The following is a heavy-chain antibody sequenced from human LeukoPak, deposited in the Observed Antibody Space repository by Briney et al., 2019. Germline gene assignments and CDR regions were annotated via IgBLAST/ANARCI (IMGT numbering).Heavy chain of an antibody. CDR2: INAGNGNT. CDR1: GYTFTSYA. V-gene: IGHV1-3*01. J-gene: IGHJ4*02. D-gene: IGHD2-15*01. Sequence: GASVKVSCKASGYTFTSYAMHWVRQAPGQRLEWMGWINAGNGNTKYSQKFQGRVTITRDTSASTAYMELSSLRSEDTAVYYCARGGYCSGGSCAKSGREPTDYWGQGTLVTVSS. CDR3: ARGGYCSGGSCAKSGREPTDY.